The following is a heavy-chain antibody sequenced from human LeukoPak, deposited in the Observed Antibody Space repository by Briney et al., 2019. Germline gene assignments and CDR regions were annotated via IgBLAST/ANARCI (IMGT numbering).Heavy chain of an antibody. Sequence: PGGSLRASCAASGFAFNTYTMNWVRQAPGKGLEWVGFIRSKLYGGTTEYAASVKGRITISRDDSKSIAYLQMNSLKIEDTAVYYCTRVFYYYNSSGYHYAYYFDYWGQGTLVTVSS. CDR1: GFAFNTYT. CDR3: TRVFYYYNSSGYHYAYYFDY. D-gene: IGHD3-22*01. CDR2: IRSKLYGGTT. V-gene: IGHV3-49*04. J-gene: IGHJ4*02.